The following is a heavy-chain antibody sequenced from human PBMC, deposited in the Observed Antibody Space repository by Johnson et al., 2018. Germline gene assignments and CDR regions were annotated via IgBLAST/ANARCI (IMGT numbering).Heavy chain of an antibody. Sequence: QLVESGGGVVQPGGSLRLSCAASGFTLSNYAVHWVRQAPGKGLEWVALISYDGNNKYYADSVKGRFTISRDNSKNTLSLNMNSLRAEDTAVYYCAKDLGYYYYMDVWGKGTTVTVSS. CDR3: AKDLGYYYYMDV. CDR2: ISYDGNNK. J-gene: IGHJ6*03. CDR1: GFTLSNYA. V-gene: IGHV3-30-3*01.